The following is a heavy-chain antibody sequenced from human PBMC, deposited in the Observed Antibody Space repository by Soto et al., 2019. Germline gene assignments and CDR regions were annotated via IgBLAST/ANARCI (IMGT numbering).Heavy chain of an antibody. Sequence: SETLSLTCTVSGGSISSSSYYWGWIRQPPGKGLEWIGSIYYSGSTYYNPSLKSRVTISVDTSKNQFSLKLSSVTAADTAVYFCARHRGIGVVVPAAIPHFDYWGQGTLVTVSS. V-gene: IGHV4-39*01. CDR2: IYYSGST. CDR3: ARHRGIGVVVPAAIPHFDY. CDR1: GGSISSSSYY. J-gene: IGHJ4*02. D-gene: IGHD2-2*01.